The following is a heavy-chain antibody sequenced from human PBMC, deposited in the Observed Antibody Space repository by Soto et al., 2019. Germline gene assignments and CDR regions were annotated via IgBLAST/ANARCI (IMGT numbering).Heavy chain of an antibody. CDR2: LDQSGGT. Sequence: SESLSLTCAVVGDSLRGQSWNWIRQSPGKGLEWIGELDQSGGTNYNPSLKSRAIISDDTPKNQFSLTLTSVTAADTAVYYCEREDSNGWSGESLDVWGQGTTVTVSS. J-gene: IGHJ6*02. V-gene: IGHV4-34*01. CDR3: EREDSNGWSGESLDV. D-gene: IGHD6-19*01. CDR1: GDSLRGQS.